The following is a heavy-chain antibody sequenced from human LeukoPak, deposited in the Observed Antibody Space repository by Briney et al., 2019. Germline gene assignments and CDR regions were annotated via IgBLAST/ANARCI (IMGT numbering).Heavy chain of an antibody. CDR2: INTYNGNT. CDR1: GYTFSSYG. J-gene: IGHJ5*02. CDR3: ARASGYYHNWFDP. Sequence: GASVKVSCKASGYTFSSYGISWVRQAPGQGLEWMGLINTYNGNTNYAQKLQGRVTMTTDTSTSTAYMELRSLRSDDTAVYYCARASGYYHNWFDPWGQGTLVTVSS. D-gene: IGHD3-22*01. V-gene: IGHV1-18*01.